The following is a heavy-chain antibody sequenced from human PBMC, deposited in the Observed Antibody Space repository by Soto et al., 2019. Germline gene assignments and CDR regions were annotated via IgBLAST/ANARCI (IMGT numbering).Heavy chain of an antibody. CDR2: ITHSGRT. J-gene: IGHJ4*02. CDR1: GGSFSGYY. Sequence: QVQLQQWGAGLLKPSETLSLTCAVYGGSFSGYYWSWIRQPPGKGLEWIGEITHSGRTNYNPSLKSRVTISEVTSKNQVSLRLSSVTAADTAVYYWARLYGSRGPFDYWGQGTLVTVSS. D-gene: IGHD6-13*01. CDR3: ARLYGSRGPFDY. V-gene: IGHV4-34*01.